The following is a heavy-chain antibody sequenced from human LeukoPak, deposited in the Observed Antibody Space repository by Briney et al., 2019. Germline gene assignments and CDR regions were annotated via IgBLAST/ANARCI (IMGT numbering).Heavy chain of an antibody. Sequence: GGSLRLSCAASGFTFSSYAMSWVRQAPGKGLEWVSAISGSGGSTYYADSVKGRFTISRDNSKNTLYLQMNSLRAEDTAVYYCAKDRGDSYGYLVWFDPWGQGTLVTVSS. J-gene: IGHJ5*02. D-gene: IGHD5-18*01. CDR1: GFTFSSYA. CDR2: ISGSGGST. CDR3: AKDRGDSYGYLVWFDP. V-gene: IGHV3-23*01.